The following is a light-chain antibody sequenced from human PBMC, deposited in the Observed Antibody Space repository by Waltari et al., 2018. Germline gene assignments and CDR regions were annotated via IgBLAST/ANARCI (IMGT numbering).Light chain of an antibody. V-gene: IGKV1-5*03. CDR1: QSISSW. Sequence: DIQMTQSPSTRSASVGDRVTIPCRASQSISSWLAWYQQKPGKAPKLLIYKASSLESGVPSRFSGSGSGTEFTLTISSLQPDDFATYYCQQYNSYPFTFGPGTKVDIK. CDR2: KAS. J-gene: IGKJ3*01. CDR3: QQYNSYPFT.